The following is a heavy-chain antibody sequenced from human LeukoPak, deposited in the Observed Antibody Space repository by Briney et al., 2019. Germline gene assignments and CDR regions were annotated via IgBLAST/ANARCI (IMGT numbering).Heavy chain of an antibody. D-gene: IGHD4/OR15-4a*01. CDR3: ARTIGYAFDI. CDR1: GGSISSYY. V-gene: IGHV4-59*01. J-gene: IGHJ3*02. CDR2: IYYSGST. Sequence: SETLPLTCTVSGGSISSYYWSWIRQPPGKGLEWIGYIYYSGSTNYNPSLKSRVTISVDTSKNQFSLKLSSVTAADTAVYYCARTIGYAFDIWGQGTMVTVSS.